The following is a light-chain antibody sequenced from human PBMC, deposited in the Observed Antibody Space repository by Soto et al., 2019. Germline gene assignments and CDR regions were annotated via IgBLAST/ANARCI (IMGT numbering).Light chain of an antibody. V-gene: IGKV3-15*01. CDR2: GAS. CDR1: PSVSSN. Sequence: EIVMTQSPATLSVSPGERATLSCRASPSVSSNLAWYQQTPCQAPRLLIYGASTRATGIPARFSGSGSGTEFTLTISSLQSEDFAVYYCEHYNNWPRTFGQGTKVEIK. J-gene: IGKJ1*01. CDR3: EHYNNWPRT.